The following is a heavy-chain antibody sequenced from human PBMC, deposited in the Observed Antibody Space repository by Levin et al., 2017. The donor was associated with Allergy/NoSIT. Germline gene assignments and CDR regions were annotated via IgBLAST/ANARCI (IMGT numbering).Heavy chain of an antibody. CDR1: GFTFSSYA. CDR2: ISYDGSNK. CDR3: ARDLHYSSSADRYYYDYGMDG. D-gene: IGHD6-6*01. V-gene: IGHV3-30*04. Sequence: GGSLRLSCAASGFTFSSYAMHWVRQAPGKGLEWVAVISYDGSNKYYADSVKGRFTISRDNSKNTLYLQMNSLRAEDTAVYYCARDLHYSSSADRYYYDYGMDGWGQGTTVTVSS. J-gene: IGHJ6*02.